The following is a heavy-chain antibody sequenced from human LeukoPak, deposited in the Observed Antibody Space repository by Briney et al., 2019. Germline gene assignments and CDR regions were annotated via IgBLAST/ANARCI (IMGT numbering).Heavy chain of an antibody. J-gene: IGHJ4*02. CDR2: IIPILGIA. CDR3: ARELGIVGASFDY. CDR1: GGTFSSYA. D-gene: IGHD1-26*01. Sequence: SVKVSCKASGGTFSSYAISWVRQAPGQGLEWMGRIIPILGIANYAQKFQGRVTITADKSTSTAYMELSSLRSEDTAVYYCARELGIVGASFDYWGQGTLVTVSS. V-gene: IGHV1-69*04.